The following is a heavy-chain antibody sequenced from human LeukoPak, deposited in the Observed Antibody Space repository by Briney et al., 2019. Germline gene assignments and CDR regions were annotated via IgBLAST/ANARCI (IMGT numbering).Heavy chain of an antibody. Sequence: SVKVSCKASGGTFSSYAISWVRQAPGQGLEWMGGIIPIFGTANYAQKFQGRVTITADESTSTAYMELSSLRSEDTAVYCCARSGGLEQGGAQFDYWGQGTLVTVSS. V-gene: IGHV1-69*13. CDR1: GGTFSSYA. CDR3: ARSGGLEQGGAQFDY. J-gene: IGHJ4*02. D-gene: IGHD1/OR15-1a*01. CDR2: IIPIFGTA.